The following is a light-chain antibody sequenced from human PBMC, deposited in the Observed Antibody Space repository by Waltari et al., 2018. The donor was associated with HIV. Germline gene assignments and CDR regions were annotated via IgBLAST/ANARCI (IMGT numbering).Light chain of an antibody. CDR1: NSNIGSNT. Sequence: QSVLTQPPSASGTPGQRVTISCSGCNSNIGSNTVNWYQQVPGMAPKLVIYGNNQRPPGVSDRFSGSKPGTSTSLAISGLQSEDEADYYCAAWDDSLNGQGVFGTGTRVTVL. V-gene: IGLV1-44*01. CDR2: GNN. J-gene: IGLJ1*01. CDR3: AAWDDSLNGQGV.